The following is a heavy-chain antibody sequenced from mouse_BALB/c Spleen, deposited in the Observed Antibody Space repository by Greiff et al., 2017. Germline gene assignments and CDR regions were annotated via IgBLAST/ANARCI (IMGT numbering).Heavy chain of an antibody. D-gene: IGHD1-1*01. CDR1: GYTFTDYN. CDR2: IYPYNGGT. J-gene: IGHJ1*01. CDR3: ASPYGSSYWYFDV. V-gene: IGHV1S29*02. Sequence: EVQLQESGPELVKPGASVKISCKASGYTFTDYNMHWVKQSHGKSLEWIGYIYPYNGGTGYNQKFKSKATLTVDNSSSTAYMELRSLTSEDSAVYYCASPYGSSYWYFDVWGAGTTVTVSS.